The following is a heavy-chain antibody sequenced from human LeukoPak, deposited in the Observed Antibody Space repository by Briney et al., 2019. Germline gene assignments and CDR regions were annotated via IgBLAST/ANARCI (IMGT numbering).Heavy chain of an antibody. Sequence: GGSLRLSCAASGFTVSSNYMSWVRQAPGKGLEWVSVIYSGGSTYYADSVKGRFTISRDNSKNTLYLQMNSLRAEDTAVYYCARGRSGYYNDYWGQGTLVTVSS. CDR1: GFTVSSNY. CDR2: IYSGGST. D-gene: IGHD3-3*01. V-gene: IGHV3-53*01. CDR3: ARGRSGYYNDY. J-gene: IGHJ4*02.